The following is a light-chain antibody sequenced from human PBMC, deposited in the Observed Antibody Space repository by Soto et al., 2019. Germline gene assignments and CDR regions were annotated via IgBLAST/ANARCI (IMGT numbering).Light chain of an antibody. V-gene: IGKV3-20*01. J-gene: IGKJ1*01. CDR3: KHYMSSVT. CDR2: GAS. Sequence: EIVLTQSPGSLSLSPGQRATLSCRASQSVDTTFFAWYQKKPGQAPRLLIYGASKRATGIPDRFSGSGSRTDFTLIISRLEPEDFAVYYCKHYMSSVTFGQGTKVEIK. CDR1: QSVDTTF.